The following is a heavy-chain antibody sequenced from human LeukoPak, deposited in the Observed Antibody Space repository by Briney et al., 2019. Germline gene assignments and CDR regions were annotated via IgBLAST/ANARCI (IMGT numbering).Heavy chain of an antibody. Sequence: GSLRLSCAASGFTFSSYSMNWVRQAPGKGLEWVSYISSSSSTIYYADSVKGRFTISRDNAKDSLYLQMNSLRAEDTAVYYCARGITMVRGVIHWGQGTLVTVSS. V-gene: IGHV3-48*04. CDR1: GFTFSSYS. CDR2: ISSSSSTI. J-gene: IGHJ4*02. D-gene: IGHD3-10*01. CDR3: ARGITMVRGVIH.